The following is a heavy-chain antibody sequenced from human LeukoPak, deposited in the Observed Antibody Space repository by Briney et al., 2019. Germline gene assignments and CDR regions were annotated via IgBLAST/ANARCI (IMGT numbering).Heavy chain of an antibody. J-gene: IGHJ4*02. CDR1: GFTFSSYT. CDR3: ARDGYYYDSSGWLDY. D-gene: IGHD3-22*01. CDR2: IAGSSGYI. V-gene: IGHV3-21*01. Sequence: PGGSLRLSCAASGFTFSSYTMNWVRQAPGKGLEWVSSIAGSSGYISYADSVKGRFTISRDNAKKSLYLQMTSLTAEDTAVYYCARDGYYYDSSGWLDYWGQGTLVTVSS.